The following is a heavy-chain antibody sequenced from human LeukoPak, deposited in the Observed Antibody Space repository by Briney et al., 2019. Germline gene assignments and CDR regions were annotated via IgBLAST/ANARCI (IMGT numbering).Heavy chain of an antibody. V-gene: IGHV3-7*01. J-gene: IGHJ4*02. CDR2: IKQDGSEK. D-gene: IGHD3-10*01. CDR3: ARDNYYGSGSYPPLDY. Sequence: GGSLRLSCAASGFTFSSYWMSWVRQAPGKGLEWVANIKQDGSEKYYVDSVKGRFTISRDNAKNSLYLQMNSLRGEATAVYYCARDNYYGSGSYPPLDYWGQGTLVTVSS. CDR1: GFTFSSYW.